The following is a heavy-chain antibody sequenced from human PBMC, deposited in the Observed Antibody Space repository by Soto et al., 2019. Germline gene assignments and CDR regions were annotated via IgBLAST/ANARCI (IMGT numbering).Heavy chain of an antibody. D-gene: IGHD6-19*01. CDR3: ARSRAVAGPPYFDY. V-gene: IGHV1-18*01. CDR1: GYTFTSYG. J-gene: IGHJ4*02. CDR2: ISAYNGNT. Sequence: GASVKVSCKASGYTFTSYGISWVRQAPGQGLEWMGWISAYNGNTNYAQKLQGRVTMTTDTSTSTAYMELRSLRSDDTAVYYCARSRAVAGPPYFDYWGQGTLVTVSS.